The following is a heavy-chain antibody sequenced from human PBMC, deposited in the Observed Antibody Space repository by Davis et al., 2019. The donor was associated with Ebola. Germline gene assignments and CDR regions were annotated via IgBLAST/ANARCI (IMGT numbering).Heavy chain of an antibody. CDR2: IIPILGIA. Sequence: AASVKVSCKASGGTFSSYTISWVRQAPGQGLEWMGRIIPILGIANYAQKFQGRVTITADASTTTAYMELSSLRSEDTAVYYCARGGGYSNYDKLDYWGQGTLVTVSS. D-gene: IGHD5-12*01. J-gene: IGHJ4*02. CDR1: GGTFSSYT. V-gene: IGHV1-69*02. CDR3: ARGGGYSNYDKLDY.